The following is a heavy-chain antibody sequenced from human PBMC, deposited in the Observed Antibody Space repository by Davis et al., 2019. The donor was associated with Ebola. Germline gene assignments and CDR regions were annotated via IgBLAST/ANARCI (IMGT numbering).Heavy chain of an antibody. Sequence: MPSETLSLTCTVSGGSISSYYWSWIRQPPGKGLEWIGYIYYSGSTNYNPSLKSRVTISVDTSKNQFSLKLSSVTAADTAVYYCARHDRRGGAFDIWAKGQWSPSLQ. CDR1: GGSISSYY. J-gene: IGHJ3*02. CDR3: ARHDRRGGAFDI. V-gene: IGHV4-59*08. CDR2: IYYSGST.